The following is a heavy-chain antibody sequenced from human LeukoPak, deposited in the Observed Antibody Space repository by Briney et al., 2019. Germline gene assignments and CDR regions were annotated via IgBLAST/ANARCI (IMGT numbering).Heavy chain of an antibody. CDR1: GFTFSSYG. V-gene: IGHV3-33*01. J-gene: IGHJ4*02. D-gene: IGHD3-16*02. Sequence: PGGSLRLSCAASGFTFSSYGMHWVRQAPGKGLEWVAVIWYDGSNKYYADSVKGRFTISRDNAKNSLYLQVNSLRAEDTAVYYCARNGITFGGVIVNPDYWGQGTLVTVSS. CDR2: IWYDGSNK. CDR3: ARNGITFGGVIVNPDY.